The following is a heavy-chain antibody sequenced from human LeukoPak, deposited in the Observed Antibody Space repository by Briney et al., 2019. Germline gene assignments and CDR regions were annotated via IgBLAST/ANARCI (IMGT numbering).Heavy chain of an antibody. Sequence: SETLSLTCTVSGGSISSYYWSWIRQPAGKGLEWIGRIYTSGSTNYNPYLKSRVTMSVDTSKNQFSLKLSSVTAADTAVYYCARTDYDFWSGYPSPYFDYWGQGTLVTVSS. CDR2: IYTSGST. J-gene: IGHJ4*02. CDR1: GGSISSYY. CDR3: ARTDYDFWSGYPSPYFDY. D-gene: IGHD3-3*01. V-gene: IGHV4-4*07.